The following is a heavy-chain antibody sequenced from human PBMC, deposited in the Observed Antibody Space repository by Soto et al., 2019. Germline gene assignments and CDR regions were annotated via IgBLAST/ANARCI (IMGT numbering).Heavy chain of an antibody. CDR1: GYSISSSNW. CDR3: ARIGRVRGVITSPD. J-gene: IGHJ4*02. Sequence: QVQLQESGPGLVKPSDTLSLTCAVSGYSISSSNWWGWIRQPPGKGLEWIGYIYYSRSTYYNPSLKSRVTMSVDTSKNQFSLKLSSVTAVDTAVYYCARIGRVRGVITSPDWGQGTLVTVSS. CDR2: IYYSRST. D-gene: IGHD3-10*01. V-gene: IGHV4-28*01.